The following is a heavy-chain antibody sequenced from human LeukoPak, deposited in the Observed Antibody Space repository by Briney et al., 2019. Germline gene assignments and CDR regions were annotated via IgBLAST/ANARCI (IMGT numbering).Heavy chain of an antibody. Sequence: SVKVSCKASGGTFSSYAISWVRQAPGQGLEWMGGIIPIFGTANYAQKFQGRVTITADESTSTAYMELSSLRSEDTTVYYCASPYYDSSGYYWYFDLWGRGTLVTVSS. CDR2: IIPIFGTA. V-gene: IGHV1-69*13. CDR1: GGTFSSYA. J-gene: IGHJ2*01. D-gene: IGHD3-22*01. CDR3: ASPYYDSSGYYWYFDL.